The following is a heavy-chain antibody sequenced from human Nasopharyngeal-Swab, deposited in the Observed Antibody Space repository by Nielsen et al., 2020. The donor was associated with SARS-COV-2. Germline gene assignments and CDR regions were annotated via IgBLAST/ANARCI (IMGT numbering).Heavy chain of an antibody. Sequence: SHTLSLPCSVSRDSISSTGYHWGWLRPSPGMGLEWIGIIYFTGKTYYSSSLTRRVTLSVDTPNHQFSLRLRSVTAADVAVYYCARSFCSTTSCYIGDYWGQGTLVTVSS. D-gene: IGHD2-2*01. CDR1: RDSISSTGYH. J-gene: IGHJ4*02. CDR3: ARSFCSTTSCYIGDY. V-gene: IGHV4-39*01. CDR2: IYFTGKT.